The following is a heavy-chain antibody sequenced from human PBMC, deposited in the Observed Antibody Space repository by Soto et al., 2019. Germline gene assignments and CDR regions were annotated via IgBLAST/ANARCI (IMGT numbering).Heavy chain of an antibody. V-gene: IGHV3-23*01. CDR1: GFTFSSYA. Sequence: EVQLLESGGGLVQPGGSLRLSCAASGFTFSSYAMSWVRQAPGKGLEWVSAISGSGGSTYYADSVKGRFTISRDNSKNTLYLQMNSLRAEDTAVYYCANPGLIAVAGNGVVDYWGQGTLVTVSS. D-gene: IGHD6-19*01. CDR2: ISGSGGST. J-gene: IGHJ4*02. CDR3: ANPGLIAVAGNGVVDY.